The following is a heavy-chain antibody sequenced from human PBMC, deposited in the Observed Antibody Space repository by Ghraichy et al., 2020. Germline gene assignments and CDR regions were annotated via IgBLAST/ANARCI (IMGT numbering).Heavy chain of an antibody. CDR1: GFTFSSYA. V-gene: IGHV3-30-3*01. Sequence: GESLNISCAASGFTFSSYAMHWVRQAPGKGLEWVAVISYDGSNKYYADSVKGRFTISRDNSKNTLYLQMNSLRAEDTAVYYCARWGGVVTPFFRLSFGYAFDIWGQGTMVTVSS. CDR3: ARWGGVVTPFFRLSFGYAFDI. D-gene: IGHD4-23*01. J-gene: IGHJ3*02. CDR2: ISYDGSNK.